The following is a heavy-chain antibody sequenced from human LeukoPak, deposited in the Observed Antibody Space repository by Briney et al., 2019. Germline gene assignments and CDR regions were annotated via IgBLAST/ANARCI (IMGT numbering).Heavy chain of an antibody. CDR1: GFTVSRNY. Sequence: GGSLRLSCAASGFTVSRNYIHWVRQAPGRGLEWVAHIESDGRTYYAEIAKGRFTVSKDNSKNTVFLQINSLRVEDTAVYYCTKEFGAFDLWGQGTLLIVSS. CDR2: IESDGRT. J-gene: IGHJ4*02. CDR3: TKEFGAFDL. D-gene: IGHD3-10*01. V-gene: IGHV3-66*01.